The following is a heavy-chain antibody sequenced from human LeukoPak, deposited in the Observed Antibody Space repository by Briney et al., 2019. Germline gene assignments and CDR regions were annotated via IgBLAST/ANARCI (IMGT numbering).Heavy chain of an antibody. CDR3: ARGTILEPFHI. CDR1: GYTFTGYY. J-gene: IGHJ3*02. Sequence: ASVKVSCKASGYTFTGYYMHWVRQAPGQGLEWMGWIHSKSGGTSYEQSFQGRVIMTSDTSISTAYMEVRRLTSDDTAVYYCARGTILEPFHIWGQGTMVTVSS. V-gene: IGHV1-2*02. CDR2: IHSKSGGT. D-gene: IGHD3-3*01.